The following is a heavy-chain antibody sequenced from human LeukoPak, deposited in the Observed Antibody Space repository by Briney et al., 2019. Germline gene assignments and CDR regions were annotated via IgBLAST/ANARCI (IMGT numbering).Heavy chain of an antibody. Sequence: GRSLRLSCAASGFTFSSYAMHWVRQAPGKGLEWVAVISYDGSNKYYADSVKGRFTISRDNSKNTLYLQMNSLRAEDTAVYYCARVLCSSTGCYLDYWGQGTLVTVS. CDR2: ISYDGSNK. CDR3: ARVLCSSTGCYLDY. CDR1: GFTFSSYA. V-gene: IGHV3-30*04. J-gene: IGHJ4*02. D-gene: IGHD2-2*01.